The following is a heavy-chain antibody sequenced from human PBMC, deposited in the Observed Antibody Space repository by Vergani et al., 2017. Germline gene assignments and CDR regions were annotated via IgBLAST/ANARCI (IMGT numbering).Heavy chain of an antibody. CDR1: GGSISSGSYY. CDR3: ARRKYYYDSSGYYYYFDY. D-gene: IGHD3-22*01. Sequence: QVQLQESGPGLVKPSQTLSLTCTVSGGSISSGSYYWSWIRQPAGKGLEWIGRIYTSGSTNYNPSLKSRVTISVDTSKNQFSLKLSSVTAADTAVYYCARRKYYYDSSGYYYYFDYWGQGTLVTVSS. V-gene: IGHV4-61*02. CDR2: IYTSGST. J-gene: IGHJ4*02.